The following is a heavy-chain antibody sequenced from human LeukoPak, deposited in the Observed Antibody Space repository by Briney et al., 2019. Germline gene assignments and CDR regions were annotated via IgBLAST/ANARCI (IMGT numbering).Heavy chain of an antibody. CDR3: AREDALERLQ. CDR2: ISSDGSTT. D-gene: IGHD6-25*01. V-gene: IGHV3-74*01. J-gene: IGHJ4*02. Sequence: GGSLRLSCAVSGLTFRGYWMHWVRQAPGKGLVWLSRISSDGSTTNYADSVKGRFIISRDNAENTLYMEVNNLRAEDTGLYYCAREDALERLQWGQGTLVTVSS. CDR1: GLTFRGYW.